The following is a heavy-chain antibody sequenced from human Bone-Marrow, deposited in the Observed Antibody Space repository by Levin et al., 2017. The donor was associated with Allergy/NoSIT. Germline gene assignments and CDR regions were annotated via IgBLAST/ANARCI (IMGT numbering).Heavy chain of an antibody. CDR3: ARFYWGYSYGQHYYYYGMDV. J-gene: IGHJ6*02. CDR1: GFTFSSYE. CDR2: ISSSGSTI. V-gene: IGHV3-48*03. Sequence: GGSLRLSCAASGFTFSSYEMNWVRQAPGKGLEWVSYISSSGSTIYYADSVKGRFTISRDNAKNSLYLQMNSLRAEDTAVYYCARFYWGYSYGQHYYYYGMDVWGQGTTVTVSS. D-gene: IGHD5-18*01.